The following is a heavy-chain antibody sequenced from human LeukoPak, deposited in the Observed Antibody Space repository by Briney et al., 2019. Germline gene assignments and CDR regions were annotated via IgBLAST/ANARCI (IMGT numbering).Heavy chain of an antibody. CDR2: INHSGST. CDR1: GGSFSGYY. V-gene: IGHV4-34*01. CDR3: ARETYYDILTGYRPGAFDI. D-gene: IGHD3-9*01. J-gene: IGHJ3*02. Sequence: SETLSLTCADYGGSFSGYYWSWIRQPPGKGLEWIGEINHSGSTNYNPSLKSRVTISVDTSKNQFSLKLSSVTAADTAVYYCARETYYDILTGYRPGAFDIWGQGTMVTVSS.